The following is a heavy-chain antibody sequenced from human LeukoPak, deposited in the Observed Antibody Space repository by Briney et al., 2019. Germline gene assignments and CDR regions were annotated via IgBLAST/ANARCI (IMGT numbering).Heavy chain of an antibody. CDR1: ADSLSSGGHY. D-gene: IGHD3-10*01. CDR3: ARGGNRFGGFYFDY. CDR2: IHHSGSS. Sequence: PSETLSLTCTVSADSLSSGGHYWAWIRQLPGKGLESIGFIHHSGSSRPNPSLKDRVAISVDASRKQFALRLSSVTAADTAIYYCARGGNRFGGFYFDYWGQGIQVIVSS. V-gene: IGHV4-31*03. J-gene: IGHJ4*02.